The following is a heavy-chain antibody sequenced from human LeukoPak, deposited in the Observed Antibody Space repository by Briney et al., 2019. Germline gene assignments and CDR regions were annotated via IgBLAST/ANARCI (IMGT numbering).Heavy chain of an antibody. V-gene: IGHV3-7*01. J-gene: IGHJ4*02. CDR3: ARDRGHSGYDLYDY. Sequence: GGSLRLSCAAPGVSFRNYWMGWVRQAPGKGLEWVANIKHDGSEIYYVDSVEGRFTISRDTAKDSLFLQMNSLRVEDTAVYYCARDRGHSGYDLYDYWGQGTLVTVSS. D-gene: IGHD5-12*01. CDR2: IKHDGSEI. CDR1: GVSFRNYW.